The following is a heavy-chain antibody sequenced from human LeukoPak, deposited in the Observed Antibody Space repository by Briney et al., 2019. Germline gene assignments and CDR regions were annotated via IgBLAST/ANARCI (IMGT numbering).Heavy chain of an antibody. V-gene: IGHV1-69-2*01. CDR3: ATDFSAIPPANAFSDY. Sequence: ASVKVSCKVSGYTFTDYYMHWVQQAPGKGLEWMGLVDPEDGETIYAEKFQGRVTITADTSTDTAYMELSSLRSEDTAVYYCATDFSAIPPANAFSDYWGPGTLVTVSS. D-gene: IGHD2-2*02. J-gene: IGHJ4*02. CDR1: GYTFTDYY. CDR2: VDPEDGET.